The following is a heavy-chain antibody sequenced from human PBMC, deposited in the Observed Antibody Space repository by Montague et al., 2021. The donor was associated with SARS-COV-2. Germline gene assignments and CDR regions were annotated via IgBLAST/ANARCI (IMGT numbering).Heavy chain of an antibody. V-gene: IGHV3-30*04. CDR2: ISFDGRNE. J-gene: IGHJ4*02. CDR3: GRDKNYGDY. D-gene: IGHD1-7*01. Sequence: SLRLSCAASGFTFSFYAMHWVRQAPGKGLEWVAFISFDGRNEYYADSVKGRFTISRDNSKNTLYLQMNSLRAEDMAVYYCGRDKNYGDYWGQGTLVTVSS. CDR1: GFTFSFYA.